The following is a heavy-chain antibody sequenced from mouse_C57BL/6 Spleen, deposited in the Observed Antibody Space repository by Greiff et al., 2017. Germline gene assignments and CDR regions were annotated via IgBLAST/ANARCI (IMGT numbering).Heavy chain of an antibody. V-gene: IGHV1-64*01. CDR3: ARMDYDYDDYAMDY. Sequence: VQLQQPGAELVKPGASVKLSCKASGYTFTSYWMHWVKQRPGQGLEWIGMIHPNSGSTNYNEKFKSKATLTVDKSSSTAYMQLSSLTSEDSAVYYCARMDYDYDDYAMDYWGQGTSVTVSS. CDR2: IHPNSGST. D-gene: IGHD2-4*01. J-gene: IGHJ4*01. CDR1: GYTFTSYW.